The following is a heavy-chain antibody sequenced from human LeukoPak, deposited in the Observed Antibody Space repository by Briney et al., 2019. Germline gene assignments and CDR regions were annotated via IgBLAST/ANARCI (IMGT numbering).Heavy chain of an antibody. J-gene: IGHJ2*01. D-gene: IGHD3-16*01. CDR1: GGTFSSYA. V-gene: IGHV1-18*01. CDR2: IIPNSGNT. CDR3: ASDREGAGYFDL. Sequence: ASVKVSCKASGGTFSSYAISWVRQAPGQGLEWMGWIIPNSGNTNYAQKLQGRVTMTTDTSTSTAYMELRSLRSDDTAVYYCASDREGAGYFDLWGRGTLVTVSS.